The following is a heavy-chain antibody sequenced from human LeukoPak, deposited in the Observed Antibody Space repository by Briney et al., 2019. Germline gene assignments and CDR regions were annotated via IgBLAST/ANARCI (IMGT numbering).Heavy chain of an antibody. CDR1: GGSFSGYY. CDR2: INHSGST. Sequence: SETLSLTCAVYGGSFSGYYWSWIRQPPGKGLEWIGEINHSGSTNYNPSLKSRITISVDTSKNQFSLKLSSVTAADTAVYYCARGQIRYYYGSGSYYNAGFDYWGQGTLVTVSS. CDR3: ARGQIRYYYGSGSYYNAGFDY. V-gene: IGHV4-34*01. D-gene: IGHD3-10*01. J-gene: IGHJ4*02.